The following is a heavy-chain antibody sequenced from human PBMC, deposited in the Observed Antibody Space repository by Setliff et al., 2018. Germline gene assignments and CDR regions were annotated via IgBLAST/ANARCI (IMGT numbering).Heavy chain of an antibody. CDR2: SRYAENYQ. CDR3: ARSDGGSSGLDY. Sequence: PGGSLRLSCAASGFTISYYAILWVRRAPGKGLEWVAVSRYAENYQYYADSVKGRFTISRDNSENTLYLQMNSLRPDDTAVYHCARSDGGSSGLDYWGQGTLVTVSS. CDR1: GFTISYYA. D-gene: IGHD2-15*01. J-gene: IGHJ4*02. V-gene: IGHV3-30-3*01.